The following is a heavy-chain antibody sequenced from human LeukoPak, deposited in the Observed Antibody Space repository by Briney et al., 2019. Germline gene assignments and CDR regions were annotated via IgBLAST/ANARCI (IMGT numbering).Heavy chain of an antibody. D-gene: IGHD1-26*01. CDR2: IHPPDSDT. CDR1: GYSFTSYW. CDR3: ARGDSGSYPYFDY. Sequence: GESLKISCKGSGYSFTSYWIGWVRQMPGKGLEWMGIIHPPDSDTRYSPSFQGQVTMSADKSISTAYLQWSSLKVSDTAMYYCARGDSGSYPYFDYWGQGTLVTVSS. J-gene: IGHJ4*02. V-gene: IGHV5-51*01.